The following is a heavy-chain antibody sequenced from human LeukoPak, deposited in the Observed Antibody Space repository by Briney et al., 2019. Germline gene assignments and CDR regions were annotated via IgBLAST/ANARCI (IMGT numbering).Heavy chain of an antibody. V-gene: IGHV3-48*03. Sequence: GGSLRLSCAASGFTFSSYEMNWVRQAPGKGLEWVSYISSSGSTIYYADSVKGRSTISRDNAKNSLYLQMNSLRAEDTAVYYCARDSGSTSGFDYWGQGTLVTVSS. CDR2: ISSSGSTI. CDR3: ARDSGSTSGFDY. D-gene: IGHD2-2*01. CDR1: GFTFSSYE. J-gene: IGHJ4*02.